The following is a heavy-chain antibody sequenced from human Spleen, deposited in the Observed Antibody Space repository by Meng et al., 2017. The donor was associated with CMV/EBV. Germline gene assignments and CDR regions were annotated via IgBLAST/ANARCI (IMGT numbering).Heavy chain of an antibody. D-gene: IGHD3-3*01. CDR3: ARDNTIFGVIMGDAFDI. Sequence: GESLKISCAASGFTFSSYAMSWVRQAPGKGLEWVANIKQDGSEKYYVDSVKGRFTISRDNAKNSLYLQMNSLRAEDTAVYYRARDNTIFGVIMGDAFDIWGQGTMVTVSS. CDR1: GFTFSSYA. CDR2: IKQDGSEK. J-gene: IGHJ3*02. V-gene: IGHV3-7*01.